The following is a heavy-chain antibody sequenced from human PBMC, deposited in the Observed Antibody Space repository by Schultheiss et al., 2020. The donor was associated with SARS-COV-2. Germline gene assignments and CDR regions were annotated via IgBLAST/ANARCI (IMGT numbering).Heavy chain of an antibody. D-gene: IGHD3-10*01. J-gene: IGHJ4*02. V-gene: IGHV3-23*01. Sequence: GVLKISCAASGFTFSSYAMSWVRQAPGKGLEWVSAISGSGGSTYYADSVKGRFTISRDNSKNTLYLQMNSLRAEDTAVYYCARDRAPEDYWGQGTLVTVSS. CDR3: ARDRAPEDY. CDR1: GFTFSSYA. CDR2: ISGSGGST.